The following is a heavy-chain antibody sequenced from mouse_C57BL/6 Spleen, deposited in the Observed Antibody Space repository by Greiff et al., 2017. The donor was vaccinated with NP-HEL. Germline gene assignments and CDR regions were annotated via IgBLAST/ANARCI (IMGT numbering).Heavy chain of an antibody. Sequence: EVHLVESGGGLVKPGGSLKLSCAASGFTFSSYTMSWVRQTPEKRLEWVATISGGGGNTYYPDSVKGRFTISRDNAKNTLYLQMSSLRSEDTALYYCASLYYGSSSWYFDVWGTGTTVTVSS. CDR3: ASLYYGSSSWYFDV. V-gene: IGHV5-9*01. D-gene: IGHD1-1*01. J-gene: IGHJ1*03. CDR2: ISGGGGNT. CDR1: GFTFSSYT.